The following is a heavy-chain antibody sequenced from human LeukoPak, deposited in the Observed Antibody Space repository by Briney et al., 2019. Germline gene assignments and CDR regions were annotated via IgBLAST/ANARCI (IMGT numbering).Heavy chain of an antibody. Sequence: PSETLSLTCTVSGGSISSYYWSWIRQPPGKGLEWIGYIYYSGSTNYNPSLKSRVTISVDTSKNQFSLKLSSVTAADMAVYYCARFYDSYFDYWGQGTLVTVSS. D-gene: IGHD3-22*01. J-gene: IGHJ4*02. CDR3: ARFYDSYFDY. CDR1: GGSISSYY. CDR2: IYYSGST. V-gene: IGHV4-59*01.